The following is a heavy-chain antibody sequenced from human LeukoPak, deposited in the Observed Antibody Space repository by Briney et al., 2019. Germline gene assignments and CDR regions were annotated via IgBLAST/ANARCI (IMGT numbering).Heavy chain of an antibody. Sequence: GGSLRLSCAASGFTFSSYAMSWVRQAPGKGLEWVSAISGSGGSTYYADSVKGRFTISRDNSKNTLYLQMNSLRAEDTAVYYCAKVKGSTSPYSSSFYFDYWGQGTLVTVSS. CDR3: AKVKGSTSPYSSSFYFDY. D-gene: IGHD6-13*01. V-gene: IGHV3-23*01. CDR2: ISGSGGST. CDR1: GFTFSSYA. J-gene: IGHJ4*02.